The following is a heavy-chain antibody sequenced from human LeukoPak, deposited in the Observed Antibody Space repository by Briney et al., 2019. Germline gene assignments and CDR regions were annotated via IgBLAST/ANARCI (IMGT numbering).Heavy chain of an antibody. CDR2: ISSSSNTT. V-gene: IGHV3-48*01. CDR3: ARSPSGTGGFDP. CDR1: GFTFSSYS. J-gene: IGHJ5*02. D-gene: IGHD1-1*01. Sequence: PGGSLRLSCAASGFTFSSYSMNWVRQAPGKGLEWVSYISSSSNTTYYADSVKGRFTISRENAKNSLYLQMNSLRAEDTAVYYCARSPSGTGGFDPWGQGTLVTVSS.